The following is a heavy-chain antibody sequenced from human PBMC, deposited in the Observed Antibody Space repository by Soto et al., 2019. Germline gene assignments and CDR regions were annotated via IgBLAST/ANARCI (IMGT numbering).Heavy chain of an antibody. CDR3: ARPRGQTLTNIDY. J-gene: IGHJ4*02. CDR1: GYSFTSYW. Sequence: GESLKISCKGSGYSFTSYWIGWVRQMPGKGLEWMGIIYPSDSDTRYSPSFQGQVTISADKSISTAYLQWSSLKASDIAMYYCARPRGQTLTNIDYWGQGTLVTVSS. CDR2: IYPSDSDT. V-gene: IGHV5-51*01.